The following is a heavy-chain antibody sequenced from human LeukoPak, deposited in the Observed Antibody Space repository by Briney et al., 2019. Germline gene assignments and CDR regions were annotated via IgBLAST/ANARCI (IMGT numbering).Heavy chain of an antibody. D-gene: IGHD5-12*01. CDR1: GFTFSSYT. CDR3: SRQRSGYDA. V-gene: IGHV3-21*01. Sequence: GESLRLSCAASGFTFSSYTMNWVRQAPGKGLEWVSSISSTSTYIYYADSAKGRFTISRDNAKNSLYLQMNSLRAEDTAVYYCSRQRSGYDAWGQGTLVTVSS. CDR2: ISSTSTYI. J-gene: IGHJ5*02.